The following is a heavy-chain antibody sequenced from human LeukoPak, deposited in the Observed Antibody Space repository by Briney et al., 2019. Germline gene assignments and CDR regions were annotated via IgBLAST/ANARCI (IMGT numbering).Heavy chain of an antibody. CDR3: ARVLGRWELANFDC. D-gene: IGHD1-26*01. CDR2: IYYSGST. Sequence: SETLSLTCTVSGGSISSSTYYWGWIRQPPGKGLEWIGSIYYSGSTYYNPSLQSRVTISVDTSKNHFSLKLSSVTAADTAVYYCARVLGRWELANFDCWGQGTLVTVSS. J-gene: IGHJ4*02. V-gene: IGHV4-39*07. CDR1: GGSISSSTYY.